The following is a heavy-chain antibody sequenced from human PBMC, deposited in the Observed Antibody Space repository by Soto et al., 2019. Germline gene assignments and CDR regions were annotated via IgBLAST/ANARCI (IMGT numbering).Heavy chain of an antibody. V-gene: IGHV3-11*06. Sequence: NPGGSLRLSCAASGFTFSDYYMSWIRQAPGKGLEWVSYISSSSSYTNYADSVKGRFTISRDNAKNSLYLQMNSLRAEDTAVYYCARVADSSGYYYFDYWGQGTLVTVSS. D-gene: IGHD3-22*01. J-gene: IGHJ4*02. CDR3: ARVADSSGYYYFDY. CDR1: GFTFSDYY. CDR2: ISSSSSYT.